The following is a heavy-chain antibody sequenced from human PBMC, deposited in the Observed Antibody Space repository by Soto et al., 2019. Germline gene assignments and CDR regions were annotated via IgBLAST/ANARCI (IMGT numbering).Heavy chain of an antibody. V-gene: IGHV3-30-3*01. J-gene: IGHJ2*01. CDR2: ISYDGSNK. CDR3: ARDWNPAAMDWYFDL. D-gene: IGHD2-2*01. CDR1: GFTFSSYA. Sequence: PGGSPRLSCAASGFTFSSYAMHWVRQAPGKGLEWVAVISYDGSNKYYADSVKGRFTISRDNSKNTLYLQMNSLRAEDTAVYYCARDWNPAAMDWYFDLWGRGTLVTVSS.